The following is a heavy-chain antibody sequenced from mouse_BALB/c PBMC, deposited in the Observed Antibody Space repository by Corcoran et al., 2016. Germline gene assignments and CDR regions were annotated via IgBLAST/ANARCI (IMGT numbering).Heavy chain of an antibody. J-gene: IGHJ4*01. CDR1: RYTFTNYG. CDR2: INSYTGEP. Sequence: QIELVQSGTELKKPGETVKISCKASRYTFTNYGMNWVKQAPGKGLKWMGWINSYTGEPTYADDFKGRFAFSLATSASTAYLQINNLKNEDTATYFCAREPYAMDYWGQGTSVTVSS. V-gene: IGHV9-3-1*01. CDR3: AREPYAMDY.